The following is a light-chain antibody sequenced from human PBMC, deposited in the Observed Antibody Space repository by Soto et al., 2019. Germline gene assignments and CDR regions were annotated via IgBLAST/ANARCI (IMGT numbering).Light chain of an antibody. CDR1: SIHVGRYNS. V-gene: IGLV2-14*01. Sequence: QSGLTQPASVGGTSRQTITSSCTGSSIHVGRYNSVSWYLQHPGTATKLMIYEVNNRPAGVSNRFSGSKSDNTASLAISGLQAEDEADYYCSSYASVSTYVFGAGTKGTLL. CDR3: SSYASVSTYV. CDR2: EVN. J-gene: IGLJ1*01.